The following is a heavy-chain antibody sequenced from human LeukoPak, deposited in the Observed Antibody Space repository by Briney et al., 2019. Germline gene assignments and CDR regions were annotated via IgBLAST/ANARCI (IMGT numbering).Heavy chain of an antibody. V-gene: IGHV4-59*01. J-gene: IGHJ4*02. CDR1: GGSISNYY. Sequence: NPSETLSLTCTVSGGSISNYYWSWIRQPPGKGLEWIGYIYYSGSTNYNPSLKSRVTISVDTSRNQFSLKLSSVTAADTAVYYCARGGSWGVYFDYWGQGTLVTVSS. CDR2: IYYSGST. D-gene: IGHD7-27*01. CDR3: ARGGSWGVYFDY.